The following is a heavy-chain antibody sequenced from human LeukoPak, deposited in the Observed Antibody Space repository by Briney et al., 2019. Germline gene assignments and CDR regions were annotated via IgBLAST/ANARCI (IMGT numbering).Heavy chain of an antibody. J-gene: IGHJ6*02. CDR1: GFTFSSYA. D-gene: IGHD6-13*01. CDR2: ISRSGSST. V-gene: IGHV3-23*01. Sequence: GGALRLTCAASGFTFSSYAMSWLRQAPGKGLEWVSAISRSGSSTYYSVSVKGRFTIAIDNSKNTLYLQMNSLRAEDTAVYYCAKAPTAAAGTYSGMDVWGQGTTVTVS. CDR3: AKAPTAAAGTYSGMDV.